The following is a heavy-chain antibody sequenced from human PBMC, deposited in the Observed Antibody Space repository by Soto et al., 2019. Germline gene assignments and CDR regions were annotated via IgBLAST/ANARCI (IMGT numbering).Heavy chain of an antibody. J-gene: IGHJ4*02. V-gene: IGHV4-39*01. CDR3: ARIEAAAPDY. CDR2: IYYSGST. Sequence: PSETLSLTCTVSGGSISSSSYYWGWIRQPPGKGLEWIGSIYYSGSTYYNPSLKSRVTISVDTSKNQFSLKLSSVTAVDTAVYYCARIEAAAPDYWGQGTLVTVSS. D-gene: IGHD6-13*01. CDR1: GGSISSSSYY.